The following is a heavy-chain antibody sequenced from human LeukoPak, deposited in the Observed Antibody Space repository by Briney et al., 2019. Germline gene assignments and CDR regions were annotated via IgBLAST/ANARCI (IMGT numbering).Heavy chain of an antibody. CDR1: GFTLETYP. Sequence: GGSLTLSCAASGFTLETYPMHWVRQAPDKGLEWVALVSLDGTNKHYAGSVKGRFTVSRDNSKNTLYLEMSSLTSEDTAVYYCVRVIWRNGYDFFDYWGQGTLVTVSS. CDR3: VRVIWRNGYDFFDY. D-gene: IGHD5-12*01. CDR2: VSLDGTNK. V-gene: IGHV3-30-3*01. J-gene: IGHJ4*02.